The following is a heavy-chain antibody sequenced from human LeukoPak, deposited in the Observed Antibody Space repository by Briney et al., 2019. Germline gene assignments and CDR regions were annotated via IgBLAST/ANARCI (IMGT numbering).Heavy chain of an antibody. D-gene: IGHD3-16*02. CDR1: GGSISSGSYY. CDR3: ARESYYDYVWGSYRSGFDY. V-gene: IGHV4-61*02. Sequence: SQTLSLTCTVSGGSISSGSYYWSWIRQPAGKGLEWIGRIFTSGSTNYNPSLKSRVTISLDTSENQFSLKLSSVTAADTAMYYCARESYYDYVWGSYRSGFDYWGQGTLVTVSS. J-gene: IGHJ4*02. CDR2: IFTSGST.